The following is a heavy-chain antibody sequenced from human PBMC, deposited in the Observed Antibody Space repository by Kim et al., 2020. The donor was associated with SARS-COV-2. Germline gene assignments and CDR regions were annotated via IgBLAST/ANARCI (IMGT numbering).Heavy chain of an antibody. V-gene: IGHV3-74*01. Sequence: GGSLRLSCAASGFTFSSYWMHWVRQAPGKGLVWVSRINSDGRSTTYADSVKGRFTISRDNAKNTLYLQMNSLRAEDTAVYYCARDVTPASVTPYGYWGQGTLATVSS. CDR2: INSDGRST. D-gene: IGHD2-21*02. CDR3: ARDVTPASVTPYGY. CDR1: GFTFSSYW. J-gene: IGHJ4*02.